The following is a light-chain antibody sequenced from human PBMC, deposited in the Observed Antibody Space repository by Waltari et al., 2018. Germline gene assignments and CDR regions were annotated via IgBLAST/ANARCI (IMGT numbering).Light chain of an antibody. J-gene: IGKJ4*01. Sequence: DIVMTQSPDSLAVSLGERATINCKSSQSVLYSPNSKNYLAWYQQKPGQPPKLLIYWASPRASGVPDRFSGSGSGTDFTLTISSLQAEDFAIYYCQQANSFPLTFGGGTKVEIK. CDR3: QQANSFPLT. CDR1: QSVLYSPNSKNY. V-gene: IGKV4-1*01. CDR2: WAS.